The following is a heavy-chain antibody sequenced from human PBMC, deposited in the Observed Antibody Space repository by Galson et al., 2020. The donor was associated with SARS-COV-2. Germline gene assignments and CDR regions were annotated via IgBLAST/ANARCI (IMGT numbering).Heavy chain of an antibody. J-gene: IGHJ2*01. Sequence: TGGSLRLYCAASGFTFSSYAMHWVRQAPGKGLEWVAVISYDGSNKYYADSVKGRFTISRDNSKNTLYLQMNSLRAEDTAVYYCARDGGGYFDLWGRGTLVTVSS. V-gene: IGHV3-30-3*01. CDR2: ISYDGSNK. CDR3: ARDGGGYFDL. CDR1: GFTFSSYA. D-gene: IGHD2-15*01.